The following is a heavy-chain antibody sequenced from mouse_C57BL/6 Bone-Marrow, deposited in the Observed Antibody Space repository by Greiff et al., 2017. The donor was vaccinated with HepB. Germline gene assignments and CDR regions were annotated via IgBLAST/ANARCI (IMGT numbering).Heavy chain of an antibody. CDR2: INPSTGGT. CDR1: GYSFTGYY. V-gene: IGHV1-42*01. CDR3: ERYYYGSSYPYYYAMDY. J-gene: IGHJ4*01. Sequence: VQLQQSGPELVKPGASVKISCKASGYSFTGYYMNWVKQSPEKSLEWIGEINPSTGGTTYNQKFKAKATLTVDKSSSTAYMQLKSLTSEDSAVYYCERYYYGSSYPYYYAMDYWGQGTSVTVSS. D-gene: IGHD1-1*01.